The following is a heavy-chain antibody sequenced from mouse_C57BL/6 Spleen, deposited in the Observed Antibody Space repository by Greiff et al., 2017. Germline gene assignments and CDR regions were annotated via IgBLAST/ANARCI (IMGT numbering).Heavy chain of an antibody. V-gene: IGHV14-4*01. CDR3: TTSSTVVATGFAY. D-gene: IGHD1-1*01. CDR1: GFNIKDDY. CDR2: IDPENGDT. Sequence: VQLQQSGAELVRPGASVKLSCTASGFNIKDDYMHWVKQRPEQGLEWIGWIDPENGDTEYASKFQGKATITADTSSNTAYLQLSSLTSEDTAVYYCTTSSTVVATGFAYWGQGTLVTVSA. J-gene: IGHJ3*01.